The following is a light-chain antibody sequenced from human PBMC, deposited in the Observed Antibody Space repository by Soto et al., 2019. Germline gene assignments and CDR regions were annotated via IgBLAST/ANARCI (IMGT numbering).Light chain of an antibody. CDR2: GVS. CDR3: SSYTRSSTLV. Sequence: QSALTQPASVSGSPGQSITISCTGTSSDIGGYNYVSWYQHHPGKAPKLIISGVSNRPSGVSNRFSGSKSGNTASLTISGLQAEDEADYYCSSYTRSSTLVFGSGTKVTVL. V-gene: IGLV2-14*01. J-gene: IGLJ1*01. CDR1: SSDIGGYNY.